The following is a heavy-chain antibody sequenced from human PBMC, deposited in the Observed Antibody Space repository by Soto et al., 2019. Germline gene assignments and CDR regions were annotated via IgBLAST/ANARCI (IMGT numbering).Heavy chain of an antibody. V-gene: IGHV4-4*07. CDR2: IYTSGST. J-gene: IGHJ4*02. Sequence: PSETLSLTCTVSGGSISSYYWGWIRQPAGKXLEWIGRIYTSGSTNYNPSLKSRVTMSVDTSKNQFSLKLSSVTAADTAVYYCARDPANYYDSSGSLIAIFDYWGQGALVTVSS. CDR1: GGSISSYY. CDR3: ARDPANYYDSSGSLIAIFDY. D-gene: IGHD3-22*01.